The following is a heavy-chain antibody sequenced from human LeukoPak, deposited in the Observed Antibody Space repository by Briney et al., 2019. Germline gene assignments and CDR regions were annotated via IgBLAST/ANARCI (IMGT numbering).Heavy chain of an antibody. Sequence: GGSLRLSCAASGFTFSTYSMNWVRQAPGKGLEWVSSISGSSDYIFYADSVKGRFPMSRDNAKNSLYLQMNSLRAEDTAVYYCARVLFGYYGVDVWGQGTTVTVSS. D-gene: IGHD3-3*01. CDR2: ISGSSDYI. J-gene: IGHJ6*02. V-gene: IGHV3-21*01. CDR3: ARVLFGYYGVDV. CDR1: GFTFSTYS.